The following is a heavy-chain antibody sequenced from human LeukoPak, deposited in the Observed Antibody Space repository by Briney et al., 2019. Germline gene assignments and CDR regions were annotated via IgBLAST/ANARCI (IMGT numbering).Heavy chain of an antibody. CDR1: GYTFSDFG. Sequence: ASVKVSCKASGYTFSDFGITWVRQAPGQGVEWMGWIGAYNDNTNYPQKFQGRVTLTTDTSTSTAYMELRSLTSDDTALYYCARVGAAVTMFFDFWGQGTLVTVSS. J-gene: IGHJ4*02. CDR2: IGAYNDNT. D-gene: IGHD4-17*01. V-gene: IGHV1-18*01. CDR3: ARVGAAVTMFFDF.